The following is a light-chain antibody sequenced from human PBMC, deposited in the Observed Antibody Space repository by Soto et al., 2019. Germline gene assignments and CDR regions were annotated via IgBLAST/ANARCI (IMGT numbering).Light chain of an antibody. Sequence: EIVLTQSPGTLSLSPGETATLSCRASQSVTSGDLAWYQQKPGQAPRLLIYRASSRVTGIPDRFSGSGSGTDFTLTISRLEPEDFAVYYCQQYGNFPRTFGQGTQVEIK. CDR3: QQYGNFPRT. J-gene: IGKJ1*01. CDR1: QSVTSGD. V-gene: IGKV3-20*01. CDR2: RAS.